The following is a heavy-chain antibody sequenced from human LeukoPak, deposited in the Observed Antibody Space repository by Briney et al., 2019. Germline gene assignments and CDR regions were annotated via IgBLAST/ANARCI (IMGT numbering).Heavy chain of an antibody. Sequence: GGSLRLSCAASGFTFSSYGMHWVRQAPGKGLEWVAFIRYDGSNKYYADSVKGRFIISRDNSKNTVYLQMNSLRAEDTAVYYCAKAVAAAGTRDWYFDLWGRGTLVTVSS. CDR3: AKAVAAAGTRDWYFDL. CDR1: GFTFSSYG. J-gene: IGHJ2*01. D-gene: IGHD6-13*01. CDR2: IRYDGSNK. V-gene: IGHV3-30*02.